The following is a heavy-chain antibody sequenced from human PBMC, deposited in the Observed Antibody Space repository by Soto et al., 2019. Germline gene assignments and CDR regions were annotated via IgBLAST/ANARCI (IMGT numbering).Heavy chain of an antibody. J-gene: IGHJ5*02. Sequence: SETLSLTCTVSGCSISSSSYYWGWIRQPPGKGLEWIGSIYYSGSTYYNPSLKSRVTISVDTSKNQFSLKLSSVTAADTAVYYCATAPSYYYDSSGPPSQRVWFDPWGQGTLVTVSS. V-gene: IGHV4-39*01. D-gene: IGHD3-22*01. CDR1: GCSISSSSYY. CDR2: IYYSGST. CDR3: ATAPSYYYDSSGPPSQRVWFDP.